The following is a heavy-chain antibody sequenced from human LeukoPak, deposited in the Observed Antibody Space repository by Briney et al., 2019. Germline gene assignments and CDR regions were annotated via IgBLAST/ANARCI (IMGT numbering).Heavy chain of an antibody. J-gene: IGHJ5*02. Sequence: SETLSLTCAVYGGSFSGYYWSWIRQPPGKGLEWIGEINHSGSTNYNPSLKSRVTISVDTSKNQFSLKLSSVTAADTAVYYCARGRDPSYYDFWGGLGLRWFDPWGQGPLVTVSS. D-gene: IGHD3-3*01. CDR1: GGSFSGYY. CDR2: INHSGST. V-gene: IGHV4-34*01. CDR3: ARGRDPSYYDFWGGLGLRWFDP.